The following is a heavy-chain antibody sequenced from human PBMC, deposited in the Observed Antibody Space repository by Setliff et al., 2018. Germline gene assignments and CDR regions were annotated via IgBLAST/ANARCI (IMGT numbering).Heavy chain of an antibody. J-gene: IGHJ4*02. Sequence: PSETLSLTCTVSGDSMSDASMWFWIRQPPGKGLEFMGYVFPNGATKYGPSLKSRLTISVDTSKNQFSLRLASATAADTAVYYCAKGGTYRYFDYWGQGTLVTVSS. D-gene: IGHD2-15*01. CDR2: VFPNGAT. CDR1: GDSMSDAS. CDR3: AKGGTYRYFDY. V-gene: IGHV4-59*01.